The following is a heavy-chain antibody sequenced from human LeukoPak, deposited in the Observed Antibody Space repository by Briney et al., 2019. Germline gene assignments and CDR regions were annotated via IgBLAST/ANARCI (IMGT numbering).Heavy chain of an antibody. D-gene: IGHD3-10*01. CDR1: GFIVSGNY. CDR3: ARRSAAYGSGSFCIDY. V-gene: IGHV3-66*01. Sequence: PGGSLRLSCAASGFIVSGNYMSWVRQAPGKGLEWDSLLYSGGYTYYSDAVKGRFIISRDNSKNTLYLQMTSLRAEDTAVYYCARRSAAYGSGSFCIDYWGQGTLVTVSS. J-gene: IGHJ4*02. CDR2: LYSGGYT.